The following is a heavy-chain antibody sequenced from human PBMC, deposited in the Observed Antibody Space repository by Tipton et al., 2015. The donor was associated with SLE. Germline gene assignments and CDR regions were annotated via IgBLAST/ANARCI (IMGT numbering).Heavy chain of an antibody. J-gene: IGHJ4*02. V-gene: IGHV4-39*07. Sequence: TLSLTCPVSGGSITTSDNYWDWIRQPPGKGLEWIGTIYYSGRTDYNPSLKSRVAMSVDTSMNQFSLRLTSVTAADTAVYYCASVRGVPQKYFDSWGQGILVTFSS. CDR2: IYYSGRT. CDR3: ASVRGVPQKYFDS. CDR1: GGSITTSDNY.